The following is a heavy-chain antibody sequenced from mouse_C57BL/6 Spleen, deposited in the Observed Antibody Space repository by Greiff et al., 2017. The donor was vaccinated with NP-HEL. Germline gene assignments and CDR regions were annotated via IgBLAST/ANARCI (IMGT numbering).Heavy chain of an antibody. Sequence: QVQLQQPGTELVKPGASVKLSCKASGYTFTSYWMHWVKQRPGQGLEWIGNINPSNGGTNYNEKFKSKATLTVDKSSSTAYMQLSSLTSEDSAVYYCARGGGSSYDWYFEVWGTGTTVTVSS. J-gene: IGHJ1*03. CDR3: ARGGGSSYDWYFEV. CDR2: INPSNGGT. V-gene: IGHV1-53*01. D-gene: IGHD1-1*01. CDR1: GYTFTSYW.